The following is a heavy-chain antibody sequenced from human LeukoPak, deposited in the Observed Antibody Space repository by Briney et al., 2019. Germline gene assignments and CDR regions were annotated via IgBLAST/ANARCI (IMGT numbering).Heavy chain of an antibody. D-gene: IGHD3-10*01. Sequence: PSETLSLTCTVSGGSISSYYWSWIRQPPGKGLGWIGNIHHSGSTNYNRSLKSRVTISVDRSKNQFSLKLNSVTAAGTAVYYCARGAITMVRGVMIPPDYWGQGTLVTVSS. CDR1: GGSISSYY. V-gene: IGHV4-59*01. J-gene: IGHJ4*02. CDR2: IHHSGST. CDR3: ARGAITMVRGVMIPPDY.